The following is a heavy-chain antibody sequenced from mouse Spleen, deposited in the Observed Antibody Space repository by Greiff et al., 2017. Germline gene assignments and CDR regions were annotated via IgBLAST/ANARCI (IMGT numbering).Heavy chain of an antibody. V-gene: IGHV1-7*01. D-gene: IGHD4-1*01. J-gene: IGHJ2*01. CDR3: ARGSSWDVGYFDY. CDR2: INPSSGYT. CDR1: GYTFTSYW. Sequence: QVQLKQSGAELAKPGASVKLSCKASGYTFTSYWMHWVKQRPGQGLEWIGYINPSSGYTKYNQKFKDKATLTADKSSSTAYMQLSSLTYEDSAVYYCARGSSWDVGYFDYWGQGTTLTVSS.